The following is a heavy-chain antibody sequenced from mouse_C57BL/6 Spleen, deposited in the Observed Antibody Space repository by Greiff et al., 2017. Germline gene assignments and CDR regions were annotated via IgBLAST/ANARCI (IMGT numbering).Heavy chain of an antibody. CDR2: IDPNRGGT. J-gene: IGHJ3*01. V-gene: IGHV1-62-3*01. CDR1: GYTFPSYW. CDR3: ARSGYEYDEDYGMAD. Sequence: QVHVTQPGAELVKPGASVTLSCKASGYTFPSYWMHWVKQRPGRGLEWIGRIDPNRGGTKYNEKFKSKATLTVAKPSSTAYMPLSSLTSEDSAVEDGARSGYEYDEDYGMADWGQGTLVTVSS. D-gene: IGHD2-4*01.